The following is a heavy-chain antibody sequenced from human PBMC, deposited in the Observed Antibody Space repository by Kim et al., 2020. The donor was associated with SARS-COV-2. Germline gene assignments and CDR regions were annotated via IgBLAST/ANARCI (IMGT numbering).Heavy chain of an antibody. D-gene: IGHD3-9*01. CDR2: ISSSSSYI. V-gene: IGHV3-21*01. Sequence: GGSLRLSCAASGFTFSSYSMNWVRQAPGKGLEWVSSISSSSSYIYYADSVKGRITISRNNAKNSLYLQMNSLRAEDTAVYYCARDEGGYDILTGYYYGMDCWGQGTTVTVSS. J-gene: IGHJ6*02. CDR3: ARDEGGYDILTGYYYGMDC. CDR1: GFTFSSYS.